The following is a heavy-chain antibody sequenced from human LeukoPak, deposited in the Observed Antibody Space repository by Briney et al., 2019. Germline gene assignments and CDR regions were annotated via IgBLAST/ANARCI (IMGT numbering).Heavy chain of an antibody. J-gene: IGHJ5*02. CDR2: INPNSGGT. CDR3: ARQYYGSGSYYNVFDP. CDR1: GYTLTGYY. Sequence: ASVKVSCKASGYTLTGYYMHWVRQAPGQGLEWMGWINPNSGGTNYAQKFQGRVTMTRDTSISTAYMELSRLRSDDTAVYYCARQYYGSGSYYNVFDPWGQGTLVTVSS. D-gene: IGHD3-10*01. V-gene: IGHV1-2*02.